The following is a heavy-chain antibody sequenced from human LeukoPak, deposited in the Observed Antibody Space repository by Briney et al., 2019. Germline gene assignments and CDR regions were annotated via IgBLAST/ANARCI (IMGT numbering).Heavy chain of an antibody. CDR2: MNPNSGNT. J-gene: IGHJ5*02. V-gene: IGHV1-8*01. Sequence: ASVKVSCKASGYTFTSYDINWVRQATGQGLEWMGRMNPNSGNTGYAQKFQGRVTMTRNTSISTAYMELSSLRSEGTAVYYCARRLIAAAGTFDPWGQGTLVTVSS. D-gene: IGHD6-13*01. CDR3: ARRLIAAAGTFDP. CDR1: GYTFTSYD.